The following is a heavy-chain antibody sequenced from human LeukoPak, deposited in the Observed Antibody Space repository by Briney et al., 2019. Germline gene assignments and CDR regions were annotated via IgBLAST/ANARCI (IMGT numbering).Heavy chain of an antibody. V-gene: IGHV3-23*01. Sequence: GGSLRLSCAASGFTFSSYGMSWVRQAPGKGLEWVSTISGRRDSTSYADSVKGRFTISRDNSKNTLYLQMNSLRAEDTALYYCARDCPEYSSSWYVNYYYYYMDVWGKGTTVTVSS. D-gene: IGHD6-13*01. CDR1: GFTFSSYG. CDR2: ISGRRDST. CDR3: ARDCPEYSSSWYVNYYYYYMDV. J-gene: IGHJ6*03.